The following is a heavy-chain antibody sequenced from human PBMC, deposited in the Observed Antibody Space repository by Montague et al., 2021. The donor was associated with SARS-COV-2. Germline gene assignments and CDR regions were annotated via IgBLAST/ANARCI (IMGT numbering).Heavy chain of an antibody. D-gene: IGHD3-9*01. J-gene: IGHJ4*02. CDR1: GVSVTDYY. V-gene: IGHV4-59*08. CDR2: VLYNKGT. CDR3: VGHPHYAGLNGPPDF. Sequence: SETLSLTCTVSGVSVTDYYWSWIRQPPGKGLEWVGDVLYNKGTNFNPSLKSRVAISVDTSKNQFSLRLTSVTAADTAFYYCVGHPHYAGLNGPPDFWDQGTLVTVSS.